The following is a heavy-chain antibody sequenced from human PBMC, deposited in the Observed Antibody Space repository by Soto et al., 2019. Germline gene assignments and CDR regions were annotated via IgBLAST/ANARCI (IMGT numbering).Heavy chain of an antibody. CDR1: GGSISSYY. D-gene: IGHD2-15*01. Sequence: ETLSLTCTVSGGSISSYYWSWIRQPAGKGLEWIGRIYTTGSTNYNPSLKSRVTMSVDTSKNHFSLKLSSVTAADTAVYYCARGGRGVAAILFDYWGQGTLVTVSS. J-gene: IGHJ4*02. V-gene: IGHV4-4*07. CDR3: ARGGRGVAAILFDY. CDR2: IYTTGST.